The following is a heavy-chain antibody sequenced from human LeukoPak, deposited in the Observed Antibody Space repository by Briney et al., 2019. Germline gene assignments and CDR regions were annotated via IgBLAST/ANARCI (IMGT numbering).Heavy chain of an antibody. J-gene: IGHJ5*02. CDR2: IYYSGDT. V-gene: IGHV4-39*02. CDR3: AREGAARRGYEVWFDP. CDR1: GVSISSSNSY. D-gene: IGHD6-6*01. Sequence: PSETLSLTCTVSGVSISSSNSYWGWIRQPPGKGLEWIGSIYYSGDTYYNASLKSQVSISIDTSKNQFSLQLNSVTPEDTAVYYCAREGAARRGYEVWFDPWGQGTLVTVSS.